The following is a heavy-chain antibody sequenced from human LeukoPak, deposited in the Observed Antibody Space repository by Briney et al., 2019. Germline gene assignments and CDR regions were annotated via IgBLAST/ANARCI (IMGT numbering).Heavy chain of an antibody. CDR2: IYYSGST. CDR1: GGSISSSSYY. V-gene: IGHV4-39*01. Sequence: PSETLSLTCTVSGGSISSSSYYWGWIRQPPGKGLEWIGSIYYSGSTYYNPSLKSRVTTSVDTSKNQLSLKLSSVTAADTAVYYCARLPTYYYGSGSYYIDYWGQGTLVTVSS. D-gene: IGHD3-10*01. J-gene: IGHJ4*02. CDR3: ARLPTYYYGSGSYYIDY.